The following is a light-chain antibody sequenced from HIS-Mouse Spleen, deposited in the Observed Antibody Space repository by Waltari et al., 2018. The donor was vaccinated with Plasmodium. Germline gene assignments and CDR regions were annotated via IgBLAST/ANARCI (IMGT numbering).Light chain of an antibody. J-gene: IGKJ2*01. CDR3: EQYNSHSYT. Sequence: DIQMTQSPSTLSASVGDRVTIPCRASQSISSWLAWYQPKPGKAPKLLSHKESSLESGGPSRFSVSGAGTECTLTISSLQPDDFATDYCEQYNSHSYTGGQGPKLEIK. CDR1: QSISSW. CDR2: KES. V-gene: IGKV1-5*03.